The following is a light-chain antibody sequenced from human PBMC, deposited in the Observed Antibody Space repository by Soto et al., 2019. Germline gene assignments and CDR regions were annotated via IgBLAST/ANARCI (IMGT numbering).Light chain of an antibody. CDR2: LGS. V-gene: IGKV2-28*01. J-gene: IGKJ2*01. CDR1: QSLLHSNGYNF. CDR3: MQDLQTPPYT. Sequence: DIVMTQSPLSLPVTPGEPAPISCRSSQSLLHSNGYNFLDWYLQKPGQSPQLLIHLGSNRASGVPDRFSGSGSGTDFTLRISRVEAEDVGVYYCMQDLQTPPYTFGQGTKVDIK.